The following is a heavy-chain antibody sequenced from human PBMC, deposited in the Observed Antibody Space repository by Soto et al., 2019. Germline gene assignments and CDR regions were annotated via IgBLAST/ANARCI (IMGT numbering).Heavy chain of an antibody. J-gene: IGHJ6*02. Sequence: AASVKVSCKASGYTFTRYGISWVRQATGQGLEGMGWISAYNGNTNYAQKLQGRVTMTTDTSTSTAYMELRSLRSDDTAVYYCAREDRGDLWFGELLESSYGMDVWGQGTTVTVS. V-gene: IGHV1-18*01. CDR1: GYTFTRYG. D-gene: IGHD3-10*01. CDR3: AREDRGDLWFGELLESSYGMDV. CDR2: ISAYNGNT.